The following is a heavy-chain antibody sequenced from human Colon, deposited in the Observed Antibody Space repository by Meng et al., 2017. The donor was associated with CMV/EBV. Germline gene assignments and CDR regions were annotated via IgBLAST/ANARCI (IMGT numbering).Heavy chain of an antibody. V-gene: IGHV4-59*01. CDR2: MCYSGDT. J-gene: IGHJ1*01. D-gene: IGHD6-13*01. CDR1: GGSISSYG. Sequence: PLPESGPGLVDASETLSLTCTVSGGSISSYGWSWIRQPPGKGLEWIGYMCYSGDTNYNPSLRSRVTISGDTSKNQFSLKLNSVTAADTAVYYCALRGSAAGTFQHWGQGTLVTVSS. CDR3: ALRGSAAGTFQH.